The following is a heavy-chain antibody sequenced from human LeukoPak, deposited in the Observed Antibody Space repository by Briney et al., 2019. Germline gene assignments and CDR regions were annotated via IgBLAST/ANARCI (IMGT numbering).Heavy chain of an antibody. Sequence: GGSLRLFCAASGFTFSSYSMNWVRQAPGKGLEWVSSISSSSSYIYYADSVKGRFTISRDNAKNSLYLQMSSLRAEDTAVYYCASLCSSTSLDAFDIWGQGTMVTVSS. CDR1: GFTFSSYS. D-gene: IGHD2-2*01. CDR3: ASLCSSTSLDAFDI. CDR2: ISSSSSYI. J-gene: IGHJ3*02. V-gene: IGHV3-21*01.